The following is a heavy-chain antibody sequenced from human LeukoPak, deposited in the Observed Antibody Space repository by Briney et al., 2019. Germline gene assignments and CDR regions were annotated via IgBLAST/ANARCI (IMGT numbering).Heavy chain of an antibody. CDR2: IYYSGST. CDR3: ATVTTGYFDY. V-gene: IGHV4-31*03. Sequence: SETLSLTCTVSGGSISSGGYYWSWIRQHPGKGLEWIGYIYYSGSTYYNPSLKSRVTISVDTSKNQFSLKLSSVTAADTAVYYCATVTTGYFDYWGQGTLVTVSS. D-gene: IGHD4-17*01. CDR1: GGSISSGGYY. J-gene: IGHJ4*02.